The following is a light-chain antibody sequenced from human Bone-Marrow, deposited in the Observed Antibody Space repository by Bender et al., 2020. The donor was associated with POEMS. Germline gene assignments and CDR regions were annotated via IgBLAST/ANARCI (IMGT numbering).Light chain of an antibody. V-gene: IGLV3-21*03. CDR2: GDS. Sequence: SYELTQPPSVSVAPGMTARITCGGNNIGSKTVHWYQQKPGQAPVLVVNGDSDRPSGIPERFSGSNSGSTATLTISRVEAGDEADFYCQVWDSGSDHWVFGGGTKLTVL. CDR3: QVWDSGSDHWV. J-gene: IGLJ3*02. CDR1: NIGSKT.